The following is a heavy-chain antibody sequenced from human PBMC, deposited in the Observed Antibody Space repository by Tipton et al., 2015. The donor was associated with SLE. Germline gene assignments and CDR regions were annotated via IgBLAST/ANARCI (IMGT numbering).Heavy chain of an antibody. CDR3: TTNYGAYREYFDY. D-gene: IGHD4-17*01. CDR1: GFTFSNAW. J-gene: IGHJ4*02. V-gene: IGHV3-15*01. CDR2: IKSKTDGGTT. Sequence: SLRLSCAASGFTFSNAWMSWVRQAPGKGLEWVGRIKSKTDGGTTDYAAPVKGRFTISRDDSKNTLYLQMNSLKTEDTAVYYCTTNYGAYREYFDYWGQGTLVTVSS.